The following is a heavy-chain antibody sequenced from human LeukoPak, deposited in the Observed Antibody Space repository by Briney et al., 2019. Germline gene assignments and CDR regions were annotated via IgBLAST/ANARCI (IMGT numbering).Heavy chain of an antibody. D-gene: IGHD3-10*01. CDR2: INPNSGGT. CDR3: ARVRIAMVRGVIITPFGY. J-gene: IGHJ4*02. CDR1: GYTFTGYY. V-gene: IGHV1-2*02. Sequence: ASVKVSCKASGYTFTGYYMHWVRQAPGQGLEWMGWINPNSGGTNYAQKFQGRVTMTRDTSISTAYMELSRLRSDDTAVYYCARVRIAMVRGVIITPFGYWGQGTLVTVSS.